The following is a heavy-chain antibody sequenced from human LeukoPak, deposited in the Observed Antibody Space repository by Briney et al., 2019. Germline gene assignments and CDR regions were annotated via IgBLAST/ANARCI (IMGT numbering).Heavy chain of an antibody. J-gene: IGHJ4*02. D-gene: IGHD3-22*01. CDR1: GFTFSSYG. Sequence: GGSLRLSCAASGFTFSSYGMHWVRQAPGKGLEWVAVISYDGSNKYYADSVKGRFTISRDNSKNTLYLQMNSLRAEDTAVYYCAKSRLRGDDSSGYYRLYFDYWGQGTLVTVSS. CDR2: ISYDGSNK. CDR3: AKSRLRGDDSSGYYRLYFDY. V-gene: IGHV3-30*18.